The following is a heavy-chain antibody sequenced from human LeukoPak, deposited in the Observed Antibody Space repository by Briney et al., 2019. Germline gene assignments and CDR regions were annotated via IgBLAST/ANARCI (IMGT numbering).Heavy chain of an antibody. V-gene: IGHV4-39*07. Sequence: SETLSLTCTVSGGSISSSSYYWSWIRQPPGKGLEWIGEINHSGSTNYNPSLKSRVTISVDTSKNQFSLKLSSVTAADTAVYYCARGGIVVVPAAIRGRFDYWGQGTLVTVSS. CDR1: GGSISSSSYY. D-gene: IGHD2-2*02. CDR2: INHSGST. J-gene: IGHJ4*02. CDR3: ARGGIVVVPAAIRGRFDY.